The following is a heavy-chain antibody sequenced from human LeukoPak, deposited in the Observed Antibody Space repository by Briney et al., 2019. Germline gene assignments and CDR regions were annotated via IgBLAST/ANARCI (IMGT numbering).Heavy chain of an antibody. CDR3: ARDSNSSSWYSFDY. D-gene: IGHD6-13*01. CDR1: GFTFSDYY. Sequence: GGPLRLSCAASGFTFSDYYMSWIRQAPGKGLEWVSYISSSGSTIYYADSVKGRFTISRDNAKNSLYLQMNSLRAEDTAVYYCARDSNSSSWYSFDYWGQGTLVTDSS. V-gene: IGHV3-11*01. CDR2: ISSSGSTI. J-gene: IGHJ4*02.